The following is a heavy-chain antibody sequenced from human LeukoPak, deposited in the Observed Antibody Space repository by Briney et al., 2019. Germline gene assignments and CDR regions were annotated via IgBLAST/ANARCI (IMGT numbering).Heavy chain of an antibody. D-gene: IGHD2-21*02. CDR1: GGTFSSYA. Sequence: ASVKVSCKASGGTFSSYAISWVRQAPGQGLEWMGWINPNSGGTKYAQKFQGRVTMTRDTSISTAYMELSRLRSDDTAVYYCASAGHIVVVTASHYGMDVWGQGTTVTVSS. CDR2: INPNSGGT. V-gene: IGHV1-2*02. J-gene: IGHJ6*02. CDR3: ASAGHIVVVTASHYGMDV.